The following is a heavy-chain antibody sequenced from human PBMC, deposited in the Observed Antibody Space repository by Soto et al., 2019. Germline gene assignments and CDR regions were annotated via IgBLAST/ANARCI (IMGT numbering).Heavy chain of an antibody. CDR3: AKDSEYSNTWYYFDN. CDR1: GFIFSSFA. CDR2: GSGSGGNT. D-gene: IGHD6-13*01. J-gene: IGHJ4*02. V-gene: IGHV3-23*01. Sequence: FCAASGFIFSSFAMSCVRQGPGMGVERVSGGSGSGGNTYYAESLKGRFTVSRDNVKKTLYLQMNSLRADDTAVYYCAKDSEYSNTWYYFDNWGQGTLVTVSS.